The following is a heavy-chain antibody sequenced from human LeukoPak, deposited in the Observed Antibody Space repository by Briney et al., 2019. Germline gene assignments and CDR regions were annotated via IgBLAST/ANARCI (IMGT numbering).Heavy chain of an antibody. J-gene: IGHJ3*02. CDR1: GGSISSSSYY. Sequence: SETLSLTCTVSGGSISSSSYYWGWIRQPPGKGLEWIGSIYYSGSTYYNPSLKSRVTISVDTSKNQFSLKLSSVTAADTAVYYCASDPMVRGVIMAFDIWGQGTMVTVSS. V-gene: IGHV4-39*07. CDR3: ASDPMVRGVIMAFDI. CDR2: IYYSGST. D-gene: IGHD3-10*01.